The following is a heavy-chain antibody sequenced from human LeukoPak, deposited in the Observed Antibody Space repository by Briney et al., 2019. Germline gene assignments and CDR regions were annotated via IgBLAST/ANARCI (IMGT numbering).Heavy chain of an antibody. V-gene: IGHV3-11*01. Sequence: GGSLSLSCAASGFTFSDYYMSWIRQAPGKGLEWVSYISSSGSTIYYADSVKGRFTISRDNAKNSLYLQMNSLRAEDTAVYYCARHNSQIYSNYGTGLHWGQGTLVTVSS. CDR1: GFTFSDYY. CDR3: ARHNSQIYSNYGTGLH. J-gene: IGHJ4*02. CDR2: ISSSGSTI. D-gene: IGHD4-11*01.